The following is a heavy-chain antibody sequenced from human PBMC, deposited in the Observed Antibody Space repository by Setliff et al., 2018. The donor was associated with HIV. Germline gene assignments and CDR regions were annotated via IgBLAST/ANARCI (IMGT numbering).Heavy chain of an antibody. J-gene: IGHJ5*02. V-gene: IGHV4-39*07. Sequence: PSETLSLTCTVSGDSISSSSYYWAWIRQPPGNGLEWVGSIFYSGSSYYNPSLKSRVTISVDSSKNQFSLKLSSVTAADTAMYYCTRVGTYGVGGWFDPWGQGSLVTVSS. CDR2: IFYSGSS. CDR3: TRVGTYGVGGWFDP. CDR1: GDSISSSSYY. D-gene: IGHD3-16*01.